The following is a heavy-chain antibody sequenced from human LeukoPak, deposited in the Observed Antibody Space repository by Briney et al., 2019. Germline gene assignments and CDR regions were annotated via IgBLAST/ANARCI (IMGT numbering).Heavy chain of an antibody. V-gene: IGHV3-23*01. CDR3: AKESRPAVDGLGV. CDR1: GFTFSSYV. Sequence: PGGSLRLSCAASGFTFSSYVMVWVRQAPGKGLEWVSGISGSGGSTYYADSVKGRFTISRDNSKNTLFLQMSSLRAEDTAVYYCAKESRPAVDGLGVWGQGTTVTVSS. J-gene: IGHJ6*02. CDR2: ISGSGGST. D-gene: IGHD5/OR15-5a*01.